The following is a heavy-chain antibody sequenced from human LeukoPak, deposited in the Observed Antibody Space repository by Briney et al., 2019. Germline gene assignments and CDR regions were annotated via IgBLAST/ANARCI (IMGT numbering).Heavy chain of an antibody. CDR3: AKQIYSNSYRWFDP. CDR2: INHSGST. V-gene: IGHV4-34*01. CDR1: GGSFSGYY. D-gene: IGHD2/OR15-2a*01. Sequence: SETLSLTCAVYGGSFSGYYWSWIRQPPGKGLEWIGEINHSGSTNYNPSLKSRVTISVDTSKNQFSLKLSSVTAADTAVYYCAKQIYSNSYRWFDPWGQGTLVTVSS. J-gene: IGHJ5*02.